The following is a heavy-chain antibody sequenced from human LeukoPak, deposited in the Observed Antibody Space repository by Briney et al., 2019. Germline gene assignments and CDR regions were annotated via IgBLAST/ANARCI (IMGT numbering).Heavy chain of an antibody. V-gene: IGHV3-30-3*01. CDR3: ARDYSGNYYKGFHY. D-gene: IGHD1-26*01. J-gene: IGHJ4*02. Sequence: GGSLRLSCAASGFTFSSYAMHWVRQAPGKGLEWVAVISYDGSNKYYADSVKGRFTMSRDNSKNTLYLHMNSLRAEDTAVYYCARDYSGNYYKGFHYWGQGTLVTVSS. CDR1: GFTFSSYA. CDR2: ISYDGSNK.